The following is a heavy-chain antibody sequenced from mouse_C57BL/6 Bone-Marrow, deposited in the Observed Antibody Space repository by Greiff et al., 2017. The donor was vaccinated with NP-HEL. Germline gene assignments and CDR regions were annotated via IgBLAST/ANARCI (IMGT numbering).Heavy chain of an antibody. J-gene: IGHJ3*01. CDR3: ARRGFAY. CDR2: INPSSGYT. CDR1: GYTFTSYT. V-gene: IGHV1-4*01. Sequence: VQRVESGAELARPGASVKMSCKASGYTFTSYTMHWVKQRPGQGLEWIGYINPSSGYTKYNQKFKDKATLTADKSSSTAYMQLSSLTSEDSAGYYCARRGFAYWGQGTLVTVSA.